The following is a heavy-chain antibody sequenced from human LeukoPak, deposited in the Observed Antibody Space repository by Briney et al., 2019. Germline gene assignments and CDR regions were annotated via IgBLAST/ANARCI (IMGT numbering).Heavy chain of an antibody. J-gene: IGHJ4*02. CDR2: IYYSGST. D-gene: IGHD2-15*01. CDR3: ARHGYCSGGSCYWDY. V-gene: IGHV4-59*08. Sequence: SETLSLTCTVSGGSISPFYWSWIRQPPGKGLEWIAYIYYSGSTRYNPSLKSRVAISVDTSNNQVSLKLSSVTAADTAAYYCARHGYCSGGSCYWDYWGQGTLVTVSS. CDR1: GGSISPFY.